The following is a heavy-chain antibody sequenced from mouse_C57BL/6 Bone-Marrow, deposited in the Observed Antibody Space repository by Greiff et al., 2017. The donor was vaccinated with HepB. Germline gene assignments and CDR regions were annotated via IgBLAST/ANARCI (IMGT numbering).Heavy chain of an antibody. CDR2: ISDGGSYT. Sequence: EVKLMESGGGLVKPGGSLKLSCAASGFTFSSYAMSWVRQTPEKRLEWVATISDGGSYTYYPDNVKGRFTISRDNAKNNLYLQMSHLKSEDTAMYYCARDVMITTGRYFDVWGTETTVTVSS. CDR1: GFTFSSYA. D-gene: IGHD2-4*01. CDR3: ARDVMITTGRYFDV. J-gene: IGHJ1*03. V-gene: IGHV5-4*01.